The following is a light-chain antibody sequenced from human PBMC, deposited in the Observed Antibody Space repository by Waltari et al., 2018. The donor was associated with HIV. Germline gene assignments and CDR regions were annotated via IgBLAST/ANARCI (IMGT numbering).Light chain of an antibody. CDR2: KNN. CDR3: AALDDSLNGVV. V-gene: IGLV1-47*01. Sequence: QSVLTQSPSASGTPGQRVIISCSGSSSNIGGRNYVNWYQLLPGTAPKLLIYKNNPPPAGGPDPVSGPQFGHPASLALRWSRFEDGAVYYWAALDDSLNGVVFGGGTKLTVL. J-gene: IGLJ2*01. CDR1: SSNIGGRNY.